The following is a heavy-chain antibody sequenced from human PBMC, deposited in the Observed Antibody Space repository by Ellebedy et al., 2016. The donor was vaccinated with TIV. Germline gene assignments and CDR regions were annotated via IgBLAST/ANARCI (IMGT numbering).Heavy chain of an antibody. CDR3: ARDLQYYYDSSGYSGFDY. Sequence: PGGSLRLSCAASGFTFGSYGMHWVRKAPGKGLEWVAVIWYDGSNKYYADSVKGRFTISRDNSKNTLYLQMNSLRAEDTAVYYCARDLQYYYDSSGYSGFDYWGQGTLVTVSS. D-gene: IGHD3-22*01. J-gene: IGHJ4*02. CDR1: GFTFGSYG. CDR2: IWYDGSNK. V-gene: IGHV3-33*08.